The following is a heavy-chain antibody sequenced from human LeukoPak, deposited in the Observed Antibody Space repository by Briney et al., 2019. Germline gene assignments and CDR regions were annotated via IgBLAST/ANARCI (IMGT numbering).Heavy chain of an antibody. D-gene: IGHD3-10*01. CDR3: ARRPRVYGSGSYQGWFDP. J-gene: IGHJ5*02. Sequence: ASVKVSCKASGYTFTSYAMNWVRQAPGQGLEWMGWINTNTGNPTYAQGFTGRFVFSLDTSVSTAYLQISSLKAEDTAVYYCARRPRVYGSGSYQGWFDPWGQGTLVTVSS. CDR1: GYTFTSYA. CDR2: INTNTGNP. V-gene: IGHV7-4-1*02.